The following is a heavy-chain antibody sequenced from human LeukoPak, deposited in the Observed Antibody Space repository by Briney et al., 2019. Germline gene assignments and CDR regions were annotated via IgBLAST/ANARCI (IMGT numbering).Heavy chain of an antibody. D-gene: IGHD6-19*01. V-gene: IGHV1-18*01. CDR1: GYTFTSYG. CDR2: ISAYNGNT. CDR3: ARAQSAIAVAGNFDY. Sequence: GASVKVSCKASGYTFTSYGISWVRQAPGQGLEWMGWISAYNGNTNYAQKLQGRVTMTTDTSTSTAYMELRSLRSDDTAVYYCARAQSAIAVAGNFDYWGQGTLVTVSS. J-gene: IGHJ4*02.